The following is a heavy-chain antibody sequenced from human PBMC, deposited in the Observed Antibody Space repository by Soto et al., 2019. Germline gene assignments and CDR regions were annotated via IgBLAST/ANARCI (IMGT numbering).Heavy chain of an antibody. CDR3: ARPTRYSSGWFDP. CDR2: IYPGDSDT. J-gene: IGHJ5*02. V-gene: IGHV5-51*01. CDR1: GYSFTTYW. D-gene: IGHD6-19*01. Sequence: PVEALKISWKGPGYSFTTYWIGWVRQMPVKGLEWMGIIYPGDSDTRYSPSFQGQVTISADKSISTAYLQWSSLKASDTAMYYCARPTRYSSGWFDPWGQGTLVTVSS.